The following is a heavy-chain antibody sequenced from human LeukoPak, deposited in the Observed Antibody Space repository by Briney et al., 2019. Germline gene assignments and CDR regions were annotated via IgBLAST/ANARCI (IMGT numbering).Heavy chain of an antibody. D-gene: IGHD6-13*01. V-gene: IGHV3-49*03. CDR3: SRGGASSSSRN. CDR1: GLTFGDYA. Sequence: GGSLRLSCTASGLTFGDYAMSWFRQAPGKGLEWVGFIRSKAYGGTTEYAASVKGRFTISRDDSKSIAYLQMNSLQTEDTAVYYCSRGGASSSSRNWGQGTLVTVSS. CDR2: IRSKAYGGTT. J-gene: IGHJ4*02.